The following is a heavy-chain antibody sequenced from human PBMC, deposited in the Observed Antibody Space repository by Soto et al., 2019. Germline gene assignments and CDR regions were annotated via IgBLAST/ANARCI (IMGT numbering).Heavy chain of an antibody. D-gene: IGHD6-13*01. V-gene: IGHV3-33*01. CDR1: GFTFSSYG. CDR3: ARDPGDSSMSPAVSYMDV. J-gene: IGHJ6*03. CDR2: IWYDGSNK. Sequence: QVQLVESGGGVVQPGRSLRLSCAASGFTFSSYGMHWVRQAPGKGLEWVAVIWYDGSNKYYADSVKGRFTISRDNSKNTLYLQMNSLRAEDTAVYYCARDPGDSSMSPAVSYMDVWGKGTTVTVSS.